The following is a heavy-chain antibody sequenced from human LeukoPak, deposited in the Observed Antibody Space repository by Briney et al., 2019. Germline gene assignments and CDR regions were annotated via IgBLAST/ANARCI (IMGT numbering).Heavy chain of an antibody. Sequence: GGSLRLSCAASGSGFTFNNYWMHWVRQAPGKGLVWVSRINADGSTTSYADSVRGRFTISRDNAKNTLYLQMNSLRAEDTAVYYCASSGSGSSLRDYWGQGTLVTVSS. CDR3: ASSGSGSSLRDY. CDR1: GSGFTFNNYW. CDR2: INADGSTT. V-gene: IGHV3-74*01. D-gene: IGHD3-10*01. J-gene: IGHJ4*02.